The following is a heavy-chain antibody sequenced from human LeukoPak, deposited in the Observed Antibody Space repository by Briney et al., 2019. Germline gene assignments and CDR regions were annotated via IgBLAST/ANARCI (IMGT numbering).Heavy chain of an antibody. CDR1: RYTFTSYY. V-gene: IGHV1-46*01. CDR2: INPSGGST. D-gene: IGHD6-19*01. Sequence: GASVTVSCQASRYTFTSYYMHWVRQPAGQGLEWMGIINPSGGSTSYEQKFQGRVTMPMDMSTSTVYMELSSLKSEDTAIYYCARGSYSSGWGLPAMGDSFDYWGQGTLVTVSS. J-gene: IGHJ4*02. CDR3: ARGSYSSGWGLPAMGDSFDY.